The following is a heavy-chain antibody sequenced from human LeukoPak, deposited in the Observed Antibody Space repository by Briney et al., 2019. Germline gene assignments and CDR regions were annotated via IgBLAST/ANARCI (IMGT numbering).Heavy chain of an antibody. CDR1: GGSISSGGFS. J-gene: IGHJ6*02. Sequence: QTLSLTCGVSGGSISSGGFSWSWIRQPPGKALEWLARIDWDDDKYYSTSLKTRLTISKDTSKNQVVLTMTNMDPVDTATYYCARTRSTTYVGMATIGINYYYYGMDVWGQGTTVTVSS. D-gene: IGHD5-12*01. V-gene: IGHV2-70*11. CDR2: IDWDDDK. CDR3: ARTRSTTYVGMATIGINYYYYGMDV.